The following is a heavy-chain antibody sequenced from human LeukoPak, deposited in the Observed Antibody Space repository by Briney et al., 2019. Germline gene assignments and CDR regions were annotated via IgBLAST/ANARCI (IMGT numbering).Heavy chain of an antibody. J-gene: IGHJ6*02. CDR3: ARGIYSSSWYLNYYYGMDV. CDR2: IGTAGDT. D-gene: IGHD6-13*01. Sequence: PGRSLRLSCAASGFTFSSYDMHWVRQATGKGLEWVSAIGTAGDTYYPGSVKGRFTISRENAKNSLYLQMNSLRAGDTAVYYCARGIYSSSWYLNYYYGMDVWGQGTTVTVSS. CDR1: GFTFSSYD. V-gene: IGHV3-13*01.